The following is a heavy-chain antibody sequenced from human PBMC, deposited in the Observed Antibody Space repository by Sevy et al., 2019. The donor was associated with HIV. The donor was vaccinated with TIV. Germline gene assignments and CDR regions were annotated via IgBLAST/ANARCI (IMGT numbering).Heavy chain of an antibody. J-gene: IGHJ4*02. CDR1: GFTFSDHY. CDR3: ATHAGIAAAGRAFDY. D-gene: IGHD6-13*01. Sequence: GGSLRLSCAASGFTFSDHYMEWVRQAPGKGLEWVGRIRNKADSYTTELAVYVKGRFTISRDDSKYSLYLLMNSLKTEETAVYYSATHAGIAAAGRAFDYCGQGTLVTVSS. CDR2: IRNKADSYTT. V-gene: IGHV3-72*01.